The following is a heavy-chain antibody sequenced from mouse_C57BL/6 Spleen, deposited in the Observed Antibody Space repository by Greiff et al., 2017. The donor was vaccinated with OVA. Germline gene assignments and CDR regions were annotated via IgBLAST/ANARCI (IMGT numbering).Heavy chain of an antibody. J-gene: IGHJ3*01. Sequence: QVHVKQSGAELVKPGASVKLSCKASGYTFTEYTIHWVKQRSGQGLEWIGWFYPGSGSIKYNEKFKDKATLTADKSSSTVYMELSRLTSEDSAVYFCARHEAGGYYDYDEGAWFAYWGQGTLVTVSA. CDR1: GYTFTEYT. CDR3: ARHEAGGYYDYDEGAWFAY. V-gene: IGHV1-62-2*01. CDR2: FYPGSGSI. D-gene: IGHD2-4*01.